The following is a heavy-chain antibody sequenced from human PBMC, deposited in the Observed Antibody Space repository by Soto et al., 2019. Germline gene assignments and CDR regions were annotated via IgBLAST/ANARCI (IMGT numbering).Heavy chain of an antibody. V-gene: IGHV4-4*02. D-gene: IGHD6-19*01. Sequence: QVQLQESGPGLVKPSGTLSLTCAVSGGSISSSNWWSWVRQPPGKRLEWIGEIYHSGSTNYNPSLKSRVTISVDKSKSHFSLRLRSVTAADTAVYYCATISSGWYSTFDYWGQGTLVTVSS. J-gene: IGHJ4*02. CDR3: ATISSGWYSTFDY. CDR2: IYHSGST. CDR1: GGSISSSNW.